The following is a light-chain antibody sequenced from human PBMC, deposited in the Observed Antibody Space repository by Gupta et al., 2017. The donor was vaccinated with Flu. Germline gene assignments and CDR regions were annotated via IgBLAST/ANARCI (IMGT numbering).Light chain of an antibody. V-gene: IGLV1-44*01. Sequence: RATLPCAGNSVTIGRNSASWNHQHPGTAPKLLIFNDNERPSGVPDRFSGSRSGTTASLAITGLQAEEEADYYCASYDDNRNDCVFATGTKVTVL. CDR3: ASYDDNRNDCV. CDR1: SVTIGRNS. CDR2: NDN. J-gene: IGLJ1*01.